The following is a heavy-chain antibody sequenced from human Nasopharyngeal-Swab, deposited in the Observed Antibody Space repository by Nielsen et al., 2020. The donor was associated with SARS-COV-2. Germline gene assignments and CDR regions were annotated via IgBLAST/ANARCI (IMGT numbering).Heavy chain of an antibody. CDR3: AKRVGAAAGTVHFDY. Sequence: GESLKISCAASGFTFSSYAMSWVRQAPGKGLEWVSAISGSGGSTDYADSVKGRFTISRDNAKNTLYLQMNSLRAEDTAVYYCAKRVGAAAGTVHFDYWGQGTLVTVSS. J-gene: IGHJ4*02. V-gene: IGHV3-23*01. CDR2: ISGSGGST. CDR1: GFTFSSYA. D-gene: IGHD6-13*01.